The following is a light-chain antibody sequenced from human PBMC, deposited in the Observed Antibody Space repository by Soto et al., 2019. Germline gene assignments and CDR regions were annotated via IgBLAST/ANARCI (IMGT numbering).Light chain of an antibody. CDR2: AAS. J-gene: IGKJ1*01. V-gene: IGKV1-6*01. CDR1: QGIRND. Sequence: AIQMTQSPSSLSASVGVRVTITCRASQGIRNDLGWYQQKPGKAPKLLIYAASSLQSGVPSRFSGSGSGTEFTLTISNLQPDDFATYYCQQYENYWTFGQGTKVDIK. CDR3: QQYENYWT.